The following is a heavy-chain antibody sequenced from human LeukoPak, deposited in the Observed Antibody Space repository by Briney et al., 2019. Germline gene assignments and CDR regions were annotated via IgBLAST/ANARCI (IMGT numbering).Heavy chain of an antibody. V-gene: IGHV3-30*04. CDR2: ISHDGSNK. CDR1: GFTFSTYA. D-gene: IGHD3-10*02. Sequence: PGRSLRLSCAASGFTFSTYAIHWVRQAPGKGLEWVAFISHDGSNKYYADSVKGRFTISRDNAKNSLYLQMNSLRAEDAAVYYCAELGITMIGGVWGKGTTVTISS. CDR3: AELGITMIGGV. J-gene: IGHJ6*04.